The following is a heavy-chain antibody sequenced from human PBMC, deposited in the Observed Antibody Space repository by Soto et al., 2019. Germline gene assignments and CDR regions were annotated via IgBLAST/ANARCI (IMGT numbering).Heavy chain of an antibody. CDR2: IYLSDSDT. J-gene: IGHJ4*02. Sequence: GESLKISGKGSGYSFTSYWIAWVRQMPGKGLEWMGIIYLSDSDTRYSPSFQGRVTISADKSISTAYLQWSSLKASDTAMYYCARYSSGWPYYFDYWGQGTLVTVSS. D-gene: IGHD6-19*01. V-gene: IGHV5-51*01. CDR3: ARYSSGWPYYFDY. CDR1: GYSFTSYW.